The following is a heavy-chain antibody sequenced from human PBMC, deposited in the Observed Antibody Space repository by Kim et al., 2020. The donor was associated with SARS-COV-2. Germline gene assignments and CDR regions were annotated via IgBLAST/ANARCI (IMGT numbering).Heavy chain of an antibody. CDR2: YTT. V-gene: IGHV3-72*01. D-gene: IGHD1-26*01. Sequence: YTTEYAASVKGRFPISRADSKTALYLQMNSLKIGDTALYYCARDNWGSYDYWGQGTLVTVSS. J-gene: IGHJ4*02. CDR3: ARDNWGSYDY.